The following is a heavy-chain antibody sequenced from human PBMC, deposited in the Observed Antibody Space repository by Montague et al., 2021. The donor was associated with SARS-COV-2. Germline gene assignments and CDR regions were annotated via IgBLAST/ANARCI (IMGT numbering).Heavy chain of an antibody. CDR3: ARRGTGNYEILDY. Sequence: SETLSLTSTISGGSMRRYYWTWIRQLPGKELEWIGSIYDSGGARYNPSLKSRVSISVDASKNQFPLRVTSATAADTAVYFCARRGTGNYEILDYWGQGILVTVSS. CDR2: IYDSGGA. V-gene: IGHV4-59*01. D-gene: IGHD3-3*01. CDR1: GGSMRRYY. J-gene: IGHJ4*02.